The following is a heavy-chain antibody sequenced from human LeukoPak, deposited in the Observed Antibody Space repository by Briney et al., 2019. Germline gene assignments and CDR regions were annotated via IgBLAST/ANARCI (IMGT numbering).Heavy chain of an antibody. CDR2: ISAYNGYT. D-gene: IGHD3-10*01. V-gene: IGHV1-18*01. CDR3: ARDQTYYYGSGSYYGNRYFDY. J-gene: IGHJ4*02. CDR1: GYTFTTYG. Sequence: GASVKVSCKASGYTFTTYGISWVRQAPGQGLEWMGWISAYNGYTNYAQKLQGRVTMTTDTSTSTAHMELRSLRSDDTAVYYCARDQTYYYGSGSYYGNRYFDYWGQGTLVTVSS.